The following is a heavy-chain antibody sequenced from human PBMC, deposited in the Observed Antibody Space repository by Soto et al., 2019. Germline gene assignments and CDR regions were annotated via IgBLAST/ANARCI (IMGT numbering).Heavy chain of an antibody. CDR1: GFTFRSCA. D-gene: IGHD3-10*01. Sequence: GGSLRLSCAASGFTFRSCAMHSVRQAPGKGPEWVVVISYDGSNKLYSDSVKGRFTISSDNSKNTLYLQMNSRRAEDTAVSHFAKVLYDYGSESYGMDVWGQGATVTVYS. CDR3: AKVLYDYGSESYGMDV. CDR2: ISYDGSNK. J-gene: IGHJ6*01. V-gene: IGHV3-30*18.